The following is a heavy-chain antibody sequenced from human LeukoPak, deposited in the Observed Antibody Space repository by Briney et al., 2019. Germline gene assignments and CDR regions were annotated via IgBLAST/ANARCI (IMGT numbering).Heavy chain of an antibody. V-gene: IGHV3-30*02. CDR3: ATSMGGGNIDY. J-gene: IGHJ4*02. CDR1: GLTFSIYG. D-gene: IGHD3-16*01. Sequence: GGSLRLSCAVSGLTFSIYGMHWVRQAPGKGLEWVTFIRDDGSSEHYADSVKGRFTVSRDHSKNTLYLQLNSLGVDDTAVYYCATSMGGGNIDYWGQGTLVTVSS. CDR2: IRDDGSSE.